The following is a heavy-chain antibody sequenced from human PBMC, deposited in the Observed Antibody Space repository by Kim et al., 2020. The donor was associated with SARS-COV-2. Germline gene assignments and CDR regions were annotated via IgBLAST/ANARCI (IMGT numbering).Heavy chain of an antibody. CDR2: IKQDGSEK. V-gene: IGHV3-7*03. CDR1: GFTFSSYW. D-gene: IGHD2-2*01. J-gene: IGHJ6*02. Sequence: GGSLRLSCAASGFTFSSYWMSWVRQAPGKGLEWVANIKQDGSEKYYVDSVKGRFTISRDNAKNSLYLQMNSLRAEDTAVYYCAREDIVVVPAAMDDYYYYGMDVWGQGTTVTVSS. CDR3: AREDIVVVPAAMDDYYYYGMDV.